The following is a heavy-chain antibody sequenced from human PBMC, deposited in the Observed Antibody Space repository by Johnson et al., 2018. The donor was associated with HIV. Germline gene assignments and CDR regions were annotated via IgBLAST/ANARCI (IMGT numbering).Heavy chain of an antibody. CDR3: ARGEEEQLGDAFDI. D-gene: IGHD6-6*01. V-gene: IGHV3-74*02. CDR2: INSDGSST. J-gene: IGHJ3*02. Sequence: EVQLVESGGGLVQPGGSLRLSCAASGFTFSSYWMHWVRQAPGKGLVWVSRINSDGSSTSYADSVKGRFTISRDNAKNTLYLQMNSLRAEDTAVYYCARGEEEQLGDAFDIWGQGTMVTVSS. CDR1: GFTFSSYW.